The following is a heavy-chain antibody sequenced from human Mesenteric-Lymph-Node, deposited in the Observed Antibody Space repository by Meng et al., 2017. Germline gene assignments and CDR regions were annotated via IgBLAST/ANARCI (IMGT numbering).Heavy chain of an antibody. CDR1: GFTFSSYG. CDR2: INPSGGST. CDR3: AADTVTDRAWVMDV. D-gene: IGHD4-11*01. J-gene: IGHJ6*02. Sequence: GGSLRLSCAASGFTFSSYGMHWVRQAPGQGLEWMGIINPSGGSTSYAQKFQGRVTMTRDTSTSTVYMELSSLRSEDTAVYYCAADTVTDRAWVMDVWGQGTTVTVSS. V-gene: IGHV1-46*01.